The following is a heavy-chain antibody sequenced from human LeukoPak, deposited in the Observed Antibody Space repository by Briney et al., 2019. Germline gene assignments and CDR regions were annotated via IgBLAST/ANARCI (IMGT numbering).Heavy chain of an antibody. Sequence: GRSLRLSCAASGFTFSTYGMHWVRQAPGKGLEWVAVIWYDGSNKYYGDSVKGRFTISRDNSKDTLYLQMNSLRAEDTAVYYCTRGTVPGLATTYGTYFDSWGQGTLVTVSS. D-gene: IGHD5-12*01. CDR2: IWYDGSNK. J-gene: IGHJ4*02. CDR3: TRGTVPGLATTYGTYFDS. CDR1: GFTFSTYG. V-gene: IGHV3-33*01.